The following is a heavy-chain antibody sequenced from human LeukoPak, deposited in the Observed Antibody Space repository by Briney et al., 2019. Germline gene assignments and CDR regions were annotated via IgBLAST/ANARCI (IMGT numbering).Heavy chain of an antibody. CDR1: GFTFSSYG. V-gene: IGHV3-33*01. CDR3: SRGYYDSSGYSFDF. D-gene: IGHD3-22*01. CDR2: IWYDGTNK. Sequence: PGGSLRLSCAASGFTFSSYGMPWVRQAPGKGLESWAGIWYDGTNKYYVDSVKGRFTIPRDNSNNTMYLQMNSLRAEDTAVQCFSRGYYDSSGYSFDFWGRGTLVSVS. J-gene: IGHJ4*02.